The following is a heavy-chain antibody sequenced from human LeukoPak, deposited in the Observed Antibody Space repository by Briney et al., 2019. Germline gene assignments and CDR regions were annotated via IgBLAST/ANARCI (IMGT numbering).Heavy chain of an antibody. Sequence: SHTLSLTCTVSGGSISSGGYYWSWIRQHPGKGLEWIGYIYYSGSTYYNPSLKSRVTISVDTSKNQFSLKLSSVTAADTAVYYCARDSSRITMVRGVMAHWFDPWGQGTLVTVSS. J-gene: IGHJ5*02. CDR3: ARDSSRITMVRGVMAHWFDP. D-gene: IGHD3-10*01. CDR1: GGSISSGGYY. V-gene: IGHV4-31*03. CDR2: IYYSGST.